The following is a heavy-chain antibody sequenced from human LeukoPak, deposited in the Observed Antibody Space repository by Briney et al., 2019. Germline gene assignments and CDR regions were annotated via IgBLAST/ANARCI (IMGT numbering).Heavy chain of an antibody. CDR3: ARVGSGSYFDY. CDR2: IYHSGST. Sequence: SETLSLTCAVSGYSISSGYYWGWIRQPPGKGLEWIGSIYHSGSTYYNPSLKSRVTISVDTSKNQISLKLSSVTAADTAVYYCARVGSGSYFDYWGQGTLVTVSS. CDR1: GYSISSGYY. D-gene: IGHD1-26*01. J-gene: IGHJ4*02. V-gene: IGHV4-38-2*01.